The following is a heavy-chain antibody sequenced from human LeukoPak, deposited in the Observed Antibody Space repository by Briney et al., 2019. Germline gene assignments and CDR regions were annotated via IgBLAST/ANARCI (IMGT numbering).Heavy chain of an antibody. Sequence: ASGKVSCKASGYTFTSYGMHWVRQAPGQRLEWMGWINAGNGNAKYSQKFQGRVTITRYTSASTAYMELSSLRSEDTDVYYCARERYGGAPPWGQGTLVTVSS. J-gene: IGHJ3*01. V-gene: IGHV1-3*01. D-gene: IGHD1-26*01. CDR3: ARERYGGAPP. CDR2: INAGNGNA. CDR1: GYTFTSYG.